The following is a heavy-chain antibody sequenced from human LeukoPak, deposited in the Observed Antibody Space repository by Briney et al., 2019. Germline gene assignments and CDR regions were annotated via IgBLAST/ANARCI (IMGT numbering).Heavy chain of an antibody. D-gene: IGHD6-13*01. Sequence: PSETLSLTCTVSGGSISSYYWSWIRQPPGKGLEWIGYIFYTGSTNYNPSLKSRVTISVDTSKNQFSLKLSSVTAADTAVYYCARDVGAAAGWSDWFDPWGQGTLVTVSS. CDR3: ARDVGAAAGWSDWFDP. CDR2: IFYTGST. V-gene: IGHV4-59*12. J-gene: IGHJ5*02. CDR1: GGSISSYY.